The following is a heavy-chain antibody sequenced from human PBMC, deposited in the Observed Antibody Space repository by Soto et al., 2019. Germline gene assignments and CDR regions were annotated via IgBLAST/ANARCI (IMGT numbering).Heavy chain of an antibody. D-gene: IGHD1-1*01. Sequence: GSLRLSCAASGISFSNAWMNWVRQAPGKGLEYIGRIRSKTDGGTTEYAAPVEGRFTVSGDDSKNTLYLQMSGLKTEDTAVYYCTTTRPGTNVFDNWGQGTLVTVSS. J-gene: IGHJ3*02. CDR3: TTTRPGTNVFDN. CDR2: IRSKTDGGTT. CDR1: GISFSNAW. V-gene: IGHV3-15*01.